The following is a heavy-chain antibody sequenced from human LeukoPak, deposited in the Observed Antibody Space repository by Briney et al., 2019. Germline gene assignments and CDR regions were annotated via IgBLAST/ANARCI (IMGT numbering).Heavy chain of an antibody. CDR1: GFTFSSYS. CDR3: ARAFNGKILEWSYY. D-gene: IGHD3-3*01. Sequence: PGGSLSLSCAASGFTFSSYSMNWVRQAPGKGLEWVSSIISSSSYIYYADSVKGRFTISRDNAKNSLYLQMNSLRAEDTAVYYCARAFNGKILEWSYYWGQGTLVTVSS. CDR2: IISSSSYI. J-gene: IGHJ4*02. V-gene: IGHV3-21*01.